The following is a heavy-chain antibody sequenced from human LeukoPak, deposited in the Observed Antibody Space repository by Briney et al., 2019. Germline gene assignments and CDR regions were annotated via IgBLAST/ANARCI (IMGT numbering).Heavy chain of an antibody. V-gene: IGHV1-2*02. D-gene: IGHD3-3*02. CDR1: GYTFSDFY. J-gene: IGHJ4*02. CDR3: SRVRLADERAWAY. CDR2: ITPKSGDT. Sequence: ASVKVSCKASGYTFSDFYIHWVRQAPGQGLEYVGWITPKSGDTYSPQRFQGRVTMTRDASISTAYMELSSLRSDDTAVYFCSRVRLADERAWAYWGQGTLVTVSS.